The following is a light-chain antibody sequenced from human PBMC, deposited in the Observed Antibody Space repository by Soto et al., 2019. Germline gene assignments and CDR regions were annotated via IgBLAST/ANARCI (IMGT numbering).Light chain of an antibody. Sequence: EVGWTKYTGTLYLSPGERATLSCRASQSVSSYLAWYQQKPGQSPRLLIYDASHRATGVPARFSGSGSGTDFTLTISGLEPEDFAVYYCQQRSVWPITFGQGTRLEIK. CDR3: QQRSVWPIT. CDR1: QSVSSY. V-gene: IGKV3-11*01. CDR2: DAS. J-gene: IGKJ5*01.